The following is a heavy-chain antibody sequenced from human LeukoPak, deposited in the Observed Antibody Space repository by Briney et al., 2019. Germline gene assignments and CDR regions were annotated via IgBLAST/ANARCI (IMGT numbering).Heavy chain of an antibody. Sequence: GVSLRLSCAASGFTFSSYAITWARQAPGKGLEGVSVDSASGGTTFYADSVKCRFTIPRDNSKNTMYLQMNSLRVEDTAVYYCSKVRNYFDTSGRHFDYWGQGTLVTVSS. J-gene: IGHJ4*02. CDR1: GFTFSSYA. D-gene: IGHD3-22*01. CDR3: SKVRNYFDTSGRHFDY. CDR2: DSASGGTT. V-gene: IGHV3-23*01.